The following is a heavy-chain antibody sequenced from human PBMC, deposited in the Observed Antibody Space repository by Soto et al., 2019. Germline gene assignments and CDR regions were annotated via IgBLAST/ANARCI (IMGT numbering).Heavy chain of an antibody. J-gene: IGHJ4*02. Sequence: GGSLSLSCSASGFIFSSYSMNWVRQAPGKGLEWVSSTSTSGIYKYYADSVKGRFTISRDNARDSLYLQMNSLRAEDTAVYYCARAYCGGDCYSDFDYWGQGTLVTVSS. CDR1: GFIFSSYS. V-gene: IGHV3-21*01. CDR3: ARAYCGGDCYSDFDY. CDR2: TSTSGIYK. D-gene: IGHD2-21*02.